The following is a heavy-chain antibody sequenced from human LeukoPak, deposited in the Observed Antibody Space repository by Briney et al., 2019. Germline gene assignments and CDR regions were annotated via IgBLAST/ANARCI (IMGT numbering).Heavy chain of an antibody. CDR2: INGGNGNI. D-gene: IGHD6-13*01. CDR1: GYTFNRHA. V-gene: IGHV1-3*01. J-gene: IGHJ6*02. Sequence: ASVKVSCKTSGYTFNRHAMHWVRQAPGQRLEWMGWINGGNGNIKYSQKFQGRVTITRDTSASTADMELSSLRSEDTAVYYCARWKDIAAAGTSHYYYYGMDVWGQGTTVTVSS. CDR3: ARWKDIAAAGTSHYYYYGMDV.